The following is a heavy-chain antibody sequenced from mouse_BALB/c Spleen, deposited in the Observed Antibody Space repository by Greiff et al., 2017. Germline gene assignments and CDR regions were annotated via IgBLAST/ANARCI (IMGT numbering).Heavy chain of an antibody. CDR3: ARYELRPPYWYFDV. CDR1: GDSITSGY. CDR2: ISYSGST. D-gene: IGHD1-2*01. J-gene: IGHJ1*01. V-gene: IGHV3-8*02. Sequence: EVQLQESGPSLVKPSQTLSLTCSVTGDSITSGYWNWIRKFPGNKLEYMGYISYSGSTYYNPSLKSRISITRDTSKNQYYLQLNSVTTEDTATYYCARYELRPPYWYFDVWGAGTTVTVSS.